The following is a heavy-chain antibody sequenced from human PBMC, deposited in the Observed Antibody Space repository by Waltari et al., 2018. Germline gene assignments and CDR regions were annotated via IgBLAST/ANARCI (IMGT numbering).Heavy chain of an antibody. D-gene: IGHD3-22*01. V-gene: IGHV3-23*04. J-gene: IGHJ4*02. CDR1: GFTFSSYA. Sequence: EVQLVESGGGLVQPGGSLRLSCAASGFTFSSYAMSWVRQAPGKGLEWVSAISGSGGSTDYADSVKVRFTISRDNSKNTLYLQMNSLRAEDTAVYYWAKGVGNYYDSSGYPNGYFDYWGQGTLVTVSS. CDR3: AKGVGNYYDSSGYPNGYFDY. CDR2: ISGSGGST.